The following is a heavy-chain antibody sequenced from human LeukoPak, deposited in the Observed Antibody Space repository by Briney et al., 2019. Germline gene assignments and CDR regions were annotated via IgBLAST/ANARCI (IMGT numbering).Heavy chain of an antibody. CDR3: ARDARYNIDV. CDR2: IISDGTSA. D-gene: IGHD3-9*01. CDR1: GFTFSDYW. V-gene: IGHV3-74*01. J-gene: IGHJ6*02. Sequence: GGSLRLSCAASGFTFSDYWMHWVRQAPGKGLVWVSRIISDGTSATYADSVKGRFTMSRGNAKSTLYLEMNSLRADDTAVYYCARDARYNIDVWGQGTTVTVSS.